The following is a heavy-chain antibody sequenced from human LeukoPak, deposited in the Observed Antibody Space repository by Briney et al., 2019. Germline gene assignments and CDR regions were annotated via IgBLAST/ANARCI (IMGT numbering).Heavy chain of an antibody. CDR2: IKQGGGEM. Sequence: GGSLRLSCVASGFTFSSYWVSWVRQAPGKGLEWVGTIKQGGGEMYYVDSVKGRFTISRDDARSSLYLQMNSLRAEDTAMYYCARGLNLDYRGQGTLVTVSS. CDR3: ARGLNLDY. D-gene: IGHD1-1*01. V-gene: IGHV3-7*03. J-gene: IGHJ4*02. CDR1: GFTFSSYW.